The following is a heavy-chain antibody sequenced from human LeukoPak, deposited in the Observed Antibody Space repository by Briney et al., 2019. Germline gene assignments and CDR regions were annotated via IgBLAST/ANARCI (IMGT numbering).Heavy chain of an antibody. CDR2: IYYSGIT. D-gene: IGHD2-2*01. J-gene: IGHJ4*02. V-gene: IGHV4-31*03. CDR3: ARDGDCSSDSCYFDY. CDR1: GGSISSSSYY. Sequence: PSETLSLTCTVSGGSISSSSYYWSWIRQHPGKGLEWIGYIYYSGITYYNPSLKSRVTISVDTSKNQFSLNLSSVTAADTAVYYCARDGDCSSDSCYFDYWGQGILVTVSS.